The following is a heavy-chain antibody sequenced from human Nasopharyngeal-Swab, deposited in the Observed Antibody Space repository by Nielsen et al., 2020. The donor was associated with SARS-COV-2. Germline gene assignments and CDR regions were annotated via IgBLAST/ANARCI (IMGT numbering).Heavy chain of an antibody. Sequence: GESLKISCAASGFTFSSYSMNWVRQAPGKGLEWVSSISSSSSYIYYADSVKGRFTISRDNAKNSLYLQMNSLRAEDTAVYYCARASGYDFGYYSGMDVWGQGTTVTVSS. CDR3: ARASGYDFGYYSGMDV. CDR2: ISSSSSYI. CDR1: GFTFSSYS. V-gene: IGHV3-21*01. J-gene: IGHJ6*02. D-gene: IGHD5-12*01.